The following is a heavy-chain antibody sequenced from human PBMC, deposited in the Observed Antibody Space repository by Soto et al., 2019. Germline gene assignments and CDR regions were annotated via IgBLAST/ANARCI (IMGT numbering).Heavy chain of an antibody. D-gene: IGHD3-10*01. Sequence: GASVQVSCKASGYTFTSYDINWVRQATGQGLEWMGWMNPNSGNTGYAQKFQGRVTMTRNTSISTAYMELSSLRSEDTAVYYCARGVSTLWFGELLKNYYYYGTDVWGQGTTVTVSS. V-gene: IGHV1-8*01. CDR1: GYTFTSYD. J-gene: IGHJ6*02. CDR3: ARGVSTLWFGELLKNYYYYGTDV. CDR2: MNPNSGNT.